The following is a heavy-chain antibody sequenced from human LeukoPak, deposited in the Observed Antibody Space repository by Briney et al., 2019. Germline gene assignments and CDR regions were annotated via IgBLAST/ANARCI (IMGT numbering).Heavy chain of an antibody. Sequence: LETLSLTCAVYGGSFSGYYWSWIRQPPGKGLEWIGEINRSGSTNYNPSLKSRVTISVDTSKNQFSLKLSSVTAADTAVYYCARGAVVAAHNWFDPWGQGTLVTVSS. CDR3: ARGAVVAAHNWFDP. CDR2: INRSGST. J-gene: IGHJ5*02. D-gene: IGHD2-15*01. CDR1: GGSFSGYY. V-gene: IGHV4-34*01.